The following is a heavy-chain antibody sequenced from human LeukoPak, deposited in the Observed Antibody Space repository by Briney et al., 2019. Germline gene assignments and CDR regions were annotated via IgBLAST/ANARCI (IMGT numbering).Heavy chain of an antibody. CDR1: GGSISGYY. J-gene: IGHJ4*02. D-gene: IGHD3-22*01. Sequence: SETLSLTCTVSGGSISGYYWSWFRQPPGKGLEWFGWIHNSGSTENNPSLKSRVTMSVDTSKNQISLRLYSATAADTAVYYCVREGYDSSGYYLDSWGQGTLVTVSS. CDR2: IHNSGST. V-gene: IGHV4-59*01. CDR3: VREGYDSSGYYLDS.